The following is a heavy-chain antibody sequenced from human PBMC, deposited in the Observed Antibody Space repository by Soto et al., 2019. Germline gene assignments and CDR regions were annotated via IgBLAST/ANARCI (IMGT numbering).Heavy chain of an antibody. J-gene: IGHJ6*02. Sequence: LSLTCTVSGGSISSGGYYWSWIRQHPGKGLEWIGYIYYSGSTYYNPSLKSRVTISVDTSKNQFSLKLSSVTAADTAVYYCARGGVPVHYYDSRGGMDVWGQGXTVTVYS. CDR3: ARGGVPVHYYDSRGGMDV. V-gene: IGHV4-31*03. D-gene: IGHD3-22*01. CDR2: IYYSGST. CDR1: GGSISSGGYY.